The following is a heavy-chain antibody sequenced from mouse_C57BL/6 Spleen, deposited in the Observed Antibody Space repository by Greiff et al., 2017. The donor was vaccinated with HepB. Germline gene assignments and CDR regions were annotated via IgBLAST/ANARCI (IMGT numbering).Heavy chain of an antibody. CDR2: IYPGSGNT. J-gene: IGHJ4*01. CDR1: GYTFTDYY. D-gene: IGHD1-1*01. CDR3: ASTVRGPYAMDY. Sequence: QVQLQQSGAELVRPGASVKLSCKASGYTFTDYYINWVKQRPGQGLEWIARIYPGSGNTYYNEKFKGKATLTAEKSSSTAYMQLSSLTSEDSAVYFCASTVRGPYAMDYWGQGTSVTVSS. V-gene: IGHV1-76*01.